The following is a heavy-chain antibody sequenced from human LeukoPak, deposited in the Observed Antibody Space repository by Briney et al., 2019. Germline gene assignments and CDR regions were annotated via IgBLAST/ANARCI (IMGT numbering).Heavy chain of an antibody. D-gene: IGHD6-6*01. CDR2: ISYDGSNK. Sequence: GGSLRLSCAASGFTFSSYGMHWVRQAPGKGLEWVAVISYDGSNKYYADSVKGRFTISRDNSENTLYLQMNSLRAEDTAVYYCAKEVRAARPKYYYGMDVWGQGTTVTVSS. J-gene: IGHJ6*02. V-gene: IGHV3-30*18. CDR1: GFTFSSYG. CDR3: AKEVRAARPKYYYGMDV.